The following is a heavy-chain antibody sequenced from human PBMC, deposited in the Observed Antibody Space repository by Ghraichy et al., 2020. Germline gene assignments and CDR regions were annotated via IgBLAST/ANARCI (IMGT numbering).Heavy chain of an antibody. CDR2: IIPIFGTA. CDR1: GGTFSSYA. CDR3: ARDLGWVVMDYYYYYYGMDV. J-gene: IGHJ6*02. D-gene: IGHD3-22*01. V-gene: IGHV1-69*13. Sequence: SVKVSCKASGGTFSSYAISWVRQAPGQGLEWMGGIIPIFGTANYAQKFQGRVTITADESTSTAYMELSSLRSEDTAVYYCARDLGWVVMDYYYYYYGMDVWGQGTTVTVSS.